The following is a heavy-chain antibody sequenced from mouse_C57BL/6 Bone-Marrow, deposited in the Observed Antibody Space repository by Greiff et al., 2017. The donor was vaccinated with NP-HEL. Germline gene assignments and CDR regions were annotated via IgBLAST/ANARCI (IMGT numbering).Heavy chain of an antibody. CDR1: GFTFSDAW. V-gene: IGHV6-6*01. CDR3: LVARYAKDY. Sequence: EVMLVESGGGLVQPGGSMKLSCAASGFTFSDAWMDWVRQSPEKGLEWVAEIRTKANTHATYYAESVKGRFTISRDDSKSSVYLQINSLRAEDAGIYYCLVARYAKDYWGKGTSVTVSS. J-gene: IGHJ4*01. CDR2: IRTKANTHAT. D-gene: IGHD1-1*01.